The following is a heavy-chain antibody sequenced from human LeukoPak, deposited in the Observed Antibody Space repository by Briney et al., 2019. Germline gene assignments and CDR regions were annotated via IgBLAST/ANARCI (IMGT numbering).Heavy chain of an antibody. CDR3: AREGNYYYYMDV. CDR1: GFIVSSNY. Sequence: PGGSLRLSCAASGFIVSSNYMSWVRQAPGKGLEWVSVIYSDGNTYYADSVKGRFTISRDNSKNTLYLQMNSLRAEDTAVYYCAREGNYYYYMDVWGKGTTVTFSS. CDR2: IYSDGNT. J-gene: IGHJ6*03. V-gene: IGHV3-53*01.